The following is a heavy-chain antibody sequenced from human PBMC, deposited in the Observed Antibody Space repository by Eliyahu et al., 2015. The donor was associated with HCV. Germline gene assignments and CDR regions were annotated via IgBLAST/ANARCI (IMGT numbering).Heavy chain of an antibody. CDR2: VIPAXGRA. Sequence: QVQLVQSGAEVKKPGSSXXVSCKASXGSFRRYTTSWLRXAPGQGLXWVGGVIPAXGRANYAQKFQGRVTVTADESTSTVYMELTSLTLDDTAVYYCAREGVSSSSYYFSSWGQGTLVTVSS. V-gene: IGHV1-69*01. CDR3: AREGVSSSSYYFSS. CDR1: XGSFRRYT. J-gene: IGHJ4*02. D-gene: IGHD6-6*01.